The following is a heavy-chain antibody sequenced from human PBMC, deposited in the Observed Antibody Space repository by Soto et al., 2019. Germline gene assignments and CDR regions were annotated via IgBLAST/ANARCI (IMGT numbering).Heavy chain of an antibody. V-gene: IGHV1-69*01. CDR2: IIPIFGTA. D-gene: IGHD3-22*01. CDR1: GGTFSSYA. J-gene: IGHJ4*02. Sequence: QVQLVQSGAEVKKPGSSVKVSCKASGGTFSSYAISWVRQAPGQGLEWMGGIIPIFGTANYAQKFQGRVTINADESTSTAYMELSSLRSEDTAVYYCARAPEDYYDSSGFDYFDYWGQGTLVTVSS. CDR3: ARAPEDYYDSSGFDYFDY.